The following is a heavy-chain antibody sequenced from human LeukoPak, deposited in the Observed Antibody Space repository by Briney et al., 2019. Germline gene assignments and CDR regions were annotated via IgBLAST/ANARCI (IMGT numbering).Heavy chain of an antibody. D-gene: IGHD3-22*01. J-gene: IGHJ4*02. Sequence: PGGSLRLSCAASGFTFSDYCMSWIRQAPGKGLEWVSYISSSGSTIYYADSVKGRFTISRDNSKDTLYLQMNSLGAEDTAVYYCALEYDSSGYFRYWGQGTLVTVSS. CDR2: ISSSGSTI. CDR1: GFTFSDYC. V-gene: IGHV3-11*04. CDR3: ALEYDSSGYFRY.